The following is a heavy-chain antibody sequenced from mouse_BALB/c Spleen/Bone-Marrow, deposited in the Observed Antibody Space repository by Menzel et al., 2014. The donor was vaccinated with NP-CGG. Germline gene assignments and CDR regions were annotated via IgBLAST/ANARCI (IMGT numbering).Heavy chain of an antibody. CDR1: GYTFTSSW. Sequence: VKLQESGSVLVRPGASVKLSCKASGYTFTSSWMHWAMQRPGQGLEWIGEIHPNSGNTNYNEKFKGKATLTVDTSSSTAYVDLSSLTSEDSAVYYCAREKIYGNYLWYFDVWGAGTTVTVSS. CDR2: IHPNSGNT. V-gene: IGHV1S130*01. J-gene: IGHJ1*01. CDR3: AREKIYGNYLWYFDV. D-gene: IGHD2-1*01.